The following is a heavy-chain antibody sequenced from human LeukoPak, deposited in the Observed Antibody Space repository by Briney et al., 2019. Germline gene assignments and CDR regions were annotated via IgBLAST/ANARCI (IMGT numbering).Heavy chain of an antibody. D-gene: IGHD3-22*01. CDR1: GFTFSSYG. V-gene: IGHV3-33*06. J-gene: IGHJ4*02. CDR3: AKDRTPSRRSSGYSFDY. Sequence: GGSLRLSCAASGFTFSSYGMHWVRQAPGKGLEWVAVIWYDGSNKYYADSVKGRFTISRDNSKHTLYLQMNSLRAEDTAVYYCAKDRTPSRRSSGYSFDYWGQGTLVTVSS. CDR2: IWYDGSNK.